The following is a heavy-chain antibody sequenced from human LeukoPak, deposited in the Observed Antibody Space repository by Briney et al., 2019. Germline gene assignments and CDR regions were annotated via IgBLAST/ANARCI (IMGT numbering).Heavy chain of an antibody. J-gene: IGHJ4*02. CDR3: ARANSYDGSGHYYEFAY. CDR2: IYYSGST. Sequence: PSQTLSLTCAVSGGSISSGGYSWSWIRQPPGKGLEWIGYIYYSGSTYYNPSLKSRVTISVDTSKNQFSLQLNSVTAADTAVYYCARANSYDGSGHYYEFAYWGQGTLVTVSS. V-gene: IGHV4-30-4*07. CDR1: GGSISSGGYS. D-gene: IGHD3-22*01.